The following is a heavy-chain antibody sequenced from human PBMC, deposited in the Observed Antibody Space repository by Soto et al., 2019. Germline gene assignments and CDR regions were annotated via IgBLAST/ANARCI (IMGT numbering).Heavy chain of an antibody. CDR2: INHSGST. V-gene: IGHV4-34*01. CDR1: GGSFSGYY. D-gene: IGHD2-8*01. Sequence: PSETLSLTCAVYGGSFSGYYWSWIRQPPGKGLEWIGEINHSGSTNYNPSLKSRVTISVDTSKNQFSLKLSSVTAADTAVDYCARGGRLSWFDPWAQGTLVTVSS. CDR3: ARGGRLSWFDP. J-gene: IGHJ5*02.